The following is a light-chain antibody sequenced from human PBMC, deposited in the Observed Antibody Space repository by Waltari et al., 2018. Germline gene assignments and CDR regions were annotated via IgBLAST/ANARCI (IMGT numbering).Light chain of an antibody. J-gene: IGLJ3*02. CDR2: EVS. Sequence: QSALTQPASVSGSPGQSVTISCTGSSRDVATYKYVSWYQQHPGKVPKPMIYEVSNRPCGVSTRFSGSKSGNTASLTISGLQAEDEADYYCTSYTTSTTWVFGGGTKLTVL. CDR3: TSYTTSTTWV. CDR1: SRDVATYKY. V-gene: IGLV2-14*01.